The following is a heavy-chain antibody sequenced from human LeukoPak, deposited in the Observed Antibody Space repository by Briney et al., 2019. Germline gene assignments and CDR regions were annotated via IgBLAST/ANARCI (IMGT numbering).Heavy chain of an antibody. CDR1: GGSISSYY. Sequence: PSETLSLTCTVSGGSISSYYWSWIRQPPGKGLEWIGYIYYSGSTNYNPSLKSRVTISVDTSKNQFSLKLSSVTAADTAVYYCASIHYYDSSGYQPPYWGQGTLVTVSS. J-gene: IGHJ4*02. CDR3: ASIHYYDSSGYQPPY. D-gene: IGHD3-22*01. CDR2: IYYSGST. V-gene: IGHV4-59*12.